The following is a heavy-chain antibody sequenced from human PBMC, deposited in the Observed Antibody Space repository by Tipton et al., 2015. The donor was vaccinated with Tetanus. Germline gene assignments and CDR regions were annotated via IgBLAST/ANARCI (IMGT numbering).Heavy chain of an antibody. V-gene: IGHV4-61*08. D-gene: IGHD2-2*01. CDR2: IFHSGST. Sequence: LRLSCTVSGGSVNSDDYYWTWIRQHPGKGLDWIAYIFHSGSTNYSPSLKSRVAISMDTSKNQISLKLSSVTAADTAVYYCARRSYCSSSRCFDAFDLWGQGTMVTVSS. CDR3: ARRSYCSSSRCFDAFDL. J-gene: IGHJ3*01. CDR1: GGSVNSDDYY.